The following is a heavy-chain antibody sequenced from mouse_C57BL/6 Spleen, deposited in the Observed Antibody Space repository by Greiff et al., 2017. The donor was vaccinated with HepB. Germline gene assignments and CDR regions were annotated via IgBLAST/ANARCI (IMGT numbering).Heavy chain of an antibody. CDR3: TRDLLTTDYAMDY. D-gene: IGHD1-1*01. CDR2: IDPETGGT. J-gene: IGHJ4*01. V-gene: IGHV1-15*01. CDR1: GYTFTDYE. Sequence: QVQLQQSGAELVRPGASVTLSCKASGYTFTDYEMHWVKQTPVHGLEWIGAIDPETGGTAYNQKFKGKSILTADKSSSTAYMKLRSLTSEDSAVYYFTRDLLTTDYAMDYCGQGTSVTVSS.